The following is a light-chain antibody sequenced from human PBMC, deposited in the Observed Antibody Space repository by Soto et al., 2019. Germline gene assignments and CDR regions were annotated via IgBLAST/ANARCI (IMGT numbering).Light chain of an antibody. J-gene: IGLJ3*02. CDR3: GTWDTSLSVGV. Sequence: QSVLTQPTSVSAAPGQTVTISCSGRSSNIGNNYVSWYQQLPGTAPNLLMYENSKRPSGVPDRFAGSKSGTSATLGITGLQTGDEADDYCGTWDTSLSVGVFGGGTKLTVL. CDR2: ENS. V-gene: IGLV1-51*02. CDR1: SSNIGNNY.